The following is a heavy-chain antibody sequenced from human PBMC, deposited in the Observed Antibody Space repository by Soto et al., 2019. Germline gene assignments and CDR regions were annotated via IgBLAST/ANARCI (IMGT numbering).Heavy chain of an antibody. CDR3: ARGDNGPAGAFDI. CDR1: GFTFRSHS. Sequence: GWSLRLSCAASGFTFRSHSMNWVRQATGKGLEWVSYISSSSSTIYYADSVKGRFTISRDNAKNSLYLQMNSLRAEDTAVYYCARGDNGPAGAFDIWGQGTMVTVSS. V-gene: IGHV3-48*01. J-gene: IGHJ3*02. D-gene: IGHD1-20*01. CDR2: ISSSSSTI.